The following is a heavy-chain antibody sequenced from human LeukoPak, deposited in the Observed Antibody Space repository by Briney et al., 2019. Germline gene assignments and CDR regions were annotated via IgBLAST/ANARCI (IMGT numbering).Heavy chain of an antibody. CDR1: GGSFSGYY. Sequence: SETQSLTCAVYGGSFSGYYWSWIRQPPGKGLEWIGEINHSGSTNYNPSLKSRVTISVDTSKNQFSLKLSSVTAADTAVYYCAVAAAHWFDPWGQGTLVTVSS. V-gene: IGHV4-34*01. J-gene: IGHJ5*02. CDR2: INHSGST. D-gene: IGHD6-13*01. CDR3: AVAAAHWFDP.